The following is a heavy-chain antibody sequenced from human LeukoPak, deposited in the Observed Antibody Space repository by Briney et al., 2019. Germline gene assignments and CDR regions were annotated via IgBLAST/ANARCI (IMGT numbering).Heavy chain of an antibody. D-gene: IGHD6-6*01. CDR3: AKHPRLVRYFDS. V-gene: IGHV3-7*03. CDR2: IKKDGSEK. J-gene: IGHJ4*02. Sequence: GGSLRLSCAASGFTLSSHWMAWVRQAPGKGLEWVANIKKDGSEKNYVDSVKGRFTISRDNSKNTLYLQMTSLRAEDTARYYCAKHPRLVRYFDSWGQGTLVTVSS. CDR1: GFTLSSHW.